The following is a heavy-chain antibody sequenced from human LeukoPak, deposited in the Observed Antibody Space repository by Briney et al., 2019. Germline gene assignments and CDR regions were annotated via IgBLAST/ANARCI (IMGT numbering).Heavy chain of an antibody. V-gene: IGHV4-61*02. Sequence: SETLSLTCNVSGGSLSRDSHQWNWIRQPAGKRLEWIGRIYISGTTNYNPSLKSRVTISIDTSKNQFSLKLTSVTAADTGVYYCARGDSNSLEYLYYMDVWGKGTTVTVSS. J-gene: IGHJ6*03. CDR3: ARGDSNSLEYLYYMDV. D-gene: IGHD4-11*01. CDR2: IYISGTT. CDR1: GGSLSRDSHQ.